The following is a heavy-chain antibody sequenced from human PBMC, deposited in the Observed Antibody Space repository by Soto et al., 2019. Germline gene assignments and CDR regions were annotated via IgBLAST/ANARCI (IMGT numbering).Heavy chain of an antibody. CDR1: GFTFSSYS. D-gene: IGHD6-19*01. J-gene: IGHJ4*02. CDR3: ARAIPSSGWPKFFDY. V-gene: IGHV3-48*01. Sequence: EVQLVESGGGLVQPGGSLRLSCAASGFTFSSYSMNWVRQAPGKGLEWVSYISSSSSTIYYADSVKGRFTISRDNAKNSLYLQMNSLRAEDTAVYYCARAIPSSGWPKFFDYWGQGTLVTVSS. CDR2: ISSSSSTI.